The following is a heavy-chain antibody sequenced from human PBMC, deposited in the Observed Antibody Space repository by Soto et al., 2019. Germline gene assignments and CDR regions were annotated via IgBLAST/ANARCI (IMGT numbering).Heavy chain of an antibody. CDR3: AHGDGFGGFAS. V-gene: IGHV2-5*02. CDR1: GFSLTTSGVG. D-gene: IGHD3-10*01. Sequence: QITLKESGPTLVKPTQTLTLTCTFSGFSLTTSGVGVGWIRQPPGKALEWLALIYWDDDKRYSPSLKSRLTTTKAPSRTQVVLTMTTMDPVDTATSFCAHGDGFGGFASWGQGPLV. J-gene: IGHJ5*01. CDR2: IYWDDDK.